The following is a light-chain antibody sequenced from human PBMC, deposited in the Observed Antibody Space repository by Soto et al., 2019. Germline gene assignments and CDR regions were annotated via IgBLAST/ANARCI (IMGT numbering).Light chain of an antibody. Sequence: EIIMTHSQATLSESPRESATLSSSASQSISSSKLAWYQQKPGQAPRLLMYGASNRATGIPARFSGSGSGTEFTLTISSLQSEDFAVYYCQQYNNWPPAFGQGTRLEI. CDR3: QQYNNWPPA. CDR2: GAS. CDR1: QSISSS. V-gene: IGKV3-15*01. J-gene: IGKJ5*01.